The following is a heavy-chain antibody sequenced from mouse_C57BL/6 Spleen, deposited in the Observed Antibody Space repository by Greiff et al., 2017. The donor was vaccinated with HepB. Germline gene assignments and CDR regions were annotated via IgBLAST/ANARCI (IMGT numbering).Heavy chain of an antibody. Sequence: EASGLDFSRYWMSWVRRAPGKGLEWIGEINPDSSTINYAPSLKDKFIISRDNAKNTLYLQMSKVRSEDTALYYCASGPVSFAYWGQGTLVTVSA. CDR1: GLDFSRYW. CDR2: INPDSSTI. CDR3: ASGPVSFAY. J-gene: IGHJ3*01. V-gene: IGHV4-1*01.